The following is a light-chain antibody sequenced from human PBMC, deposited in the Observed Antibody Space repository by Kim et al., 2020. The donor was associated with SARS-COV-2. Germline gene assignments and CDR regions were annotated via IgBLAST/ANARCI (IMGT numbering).Light chain of an antibody. Sequence: SYELTEDPAVSVALGQTVRITCQGDSLRSYYASWYQQKPGQAPVLVIYGKNNRPSGIPDRFSGSSSGNTASLTITGAQAEDEADYYCNSRGSSGNHQVFG. CDR3: NSRGSSGNHQV. CDR2: GKN. V-gene: IGLV3-19*01. J-gene: IGLJ3*02. CDR1: SLRSYY.